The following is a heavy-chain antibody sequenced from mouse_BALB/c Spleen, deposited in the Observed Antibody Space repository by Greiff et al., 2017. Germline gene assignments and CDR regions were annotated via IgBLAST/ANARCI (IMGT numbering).Heavy chain of an antibody. V-gene: IGHV14-3*02. CDR1: GFNIKDTY. CDR3: GRGIPPDY. Sequence: EVQLQQSGAELVKPGASVKLSCTASGFNIKDTYMHWVKQRPEQGLEWIVRIDPANGNTKYDPKFQGKATITADTSSNTAYLQLSSLTSEDTAVYYCGRGIPPDYWGQGTTLTVSS. CDR2: IDPANGNT. J-gene: IGHJ2*01.